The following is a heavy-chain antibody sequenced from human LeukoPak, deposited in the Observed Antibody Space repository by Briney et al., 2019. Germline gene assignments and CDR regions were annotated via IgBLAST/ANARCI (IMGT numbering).Heavy chain of an antibody. Sequence: SETLSLTCTVSGGSISSSSYYWGWLRQPPGKGLEWIGSIYYSGSTYYNPSLKSRVTISVDTSKNQFSLKLSSVTAADTAVYYCARDGWEPKNLFDYWGQGTLVTVSS. CDR2: IYYSGST. D-gene: IGHD1-26*01. CDR1: GGSISSSSYY. J-gene: IGHJ4*02. V-gene: IGHV4-39*07. CDR3: ARDGWEPKNLFDY.